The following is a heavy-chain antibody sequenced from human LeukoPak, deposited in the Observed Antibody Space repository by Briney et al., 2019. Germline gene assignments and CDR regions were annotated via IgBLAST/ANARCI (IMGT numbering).Heavy chain of an antibody. J-gene: IGHJ4*02. CDR3: ARGLAAAAAYYFDY. CDR2: ISSSSSYI. CDR1: GFTFSSYS. D-gene: IGHD6-13*01. Sequence: PGGSLRLSCAASGFTFSSYSMNWVRQAPGKGLEWVSSISSSSSYIYYADSVKGRFTISRDNAKNSLYLQMNSLRAEDTAVYYCARGLAAAAAYYFDYWGQGTLVTVSS. V-gene: IGHV3-21*01.